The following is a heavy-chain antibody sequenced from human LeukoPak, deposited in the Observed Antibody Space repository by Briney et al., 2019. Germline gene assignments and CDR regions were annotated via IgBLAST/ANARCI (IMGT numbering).Heavy chain of an antibody. CDR3: ASLSSYDLSGYFY. CDR2: INPNSGGT. Sequence: ASVKVYWKASGYPFIGNYIHWVRQAPGQGLEWMGWINPNSGGTQYSQKFQGRVTLTRDTSITTGYMELSGLTSDDTAVYYCASLSSYDLSGYFYWGQGTLVTVSS. V-gene: IGHV1-2*02. CDR1: GYPFIGNY. D-gene: IGHD3-22*01. J-gene: IGHJ4*02.